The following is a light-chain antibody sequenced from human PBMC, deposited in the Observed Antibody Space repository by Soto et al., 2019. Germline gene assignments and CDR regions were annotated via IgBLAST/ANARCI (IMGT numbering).Light chain of an antibody. Sequence: DRNITKTLSCLSAALRAGVNITFRAIQSIGGSLNWYQLKPGKAPKLLIYGGSTLLRGVPSRFSGSGSGTDYTLTISSLQPEDFATYFSEQSYRTPTSGQGTRLEI. CDR1: QSIGGS. V-gene: IGKV1-39*01. CDR2: GGS. CDR3: EQSYRTPT. J-gene: IGKJ5*01.